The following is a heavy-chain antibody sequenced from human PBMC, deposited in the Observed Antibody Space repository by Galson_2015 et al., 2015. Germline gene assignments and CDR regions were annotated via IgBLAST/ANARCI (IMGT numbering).Heavy chain of an antibody. CDR2: ISAYNGNT. V-gene: IGHV1-18*04. CDR1: GYTFTSYG. J-gene: IGHJ4*02. Sequence: SVKVSCKASGYTFTSYGISWVRQAPGQGLEWMGWISAYNGNTNYAQKFQGRVTITRDTSASTAYMELSSLRSEDTAVYYCARGYYDFWSGYYPDNYRGQGTLVTVSS. CDR3: ARGYYDFWSGYYPDNY. D-gene: IGHD3-3*01.